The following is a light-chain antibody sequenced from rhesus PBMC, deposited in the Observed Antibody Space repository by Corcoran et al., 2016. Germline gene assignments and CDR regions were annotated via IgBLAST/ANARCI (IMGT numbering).Light chain of an antibody. CDR3: QQHNSHPWT. J-gene: IGKJ1*01. V-gene: IGKV1-28*03. CDR2: AAS. CDR1: QGISSY. Sequence: DIQMTQSPSSLSASVGDTVTITCRASQGISSYLNWFQQKPGKAPKLLIYAASSLQSGVPSRVCGSGSGTDFTLTISSLQPEDFAAYYCQQHNSHPWTFGQGTKVEIK.